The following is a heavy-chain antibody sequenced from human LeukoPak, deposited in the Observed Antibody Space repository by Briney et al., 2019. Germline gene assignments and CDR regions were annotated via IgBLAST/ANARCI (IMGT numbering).Heavy chain of an antibody. J-gene: IGHJ6*03. V-gene: IGHV3-21*01. CDR2: ISCTSTYI. CDR3: ARDRHCSDSGGYWTSLYYHMDV. D-gene: IGHD3-22*01. Sequence: GGSLRLSCAASGFTFSTYTMNWVRQAPGKGLEWVSSISCTSTYIHYGDSVKGRFTISRDNAKNSLYLQMDSLRAEDTAVYYCARDRHCSDSGGYWTSLYYHMDVWGKGTTITVSS. CDR1: GFTFSTYT.